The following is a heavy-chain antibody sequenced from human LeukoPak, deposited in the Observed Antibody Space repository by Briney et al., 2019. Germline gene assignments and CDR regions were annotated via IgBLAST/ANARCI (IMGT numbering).Heavy chain of an antibody. J-gene: IGHJ4*02. Sequence: SVKVSCKASGGTFSSYAISWVRQAPGQGLEWMGGIIPIFGTANYAQKFQGRVTITADKSTSTAYMELSSLRSEDTAVYYCARDLIMVRGVITTGCFDYWGQGTLVTVSS. V-gene: IGHV1-69*06. CDR3: ARDLIMVRGVITTGCFDY. D-gene: IGHD3-10*01. CDR2: IIPIFGTA. CDR1: GGTFSSYA.